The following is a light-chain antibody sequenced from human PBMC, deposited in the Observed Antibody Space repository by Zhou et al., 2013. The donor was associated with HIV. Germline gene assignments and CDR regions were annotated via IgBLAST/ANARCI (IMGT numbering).Light chain of an antibody. J-gene: IGKJ2*01. CDR3: QQYADSQMYT. Sequence: EIVLTQSPGTLSLSPGEGATLSCRASHTISANYVAWYQQKPGQAPRLLVYGASTRATGIPDRFTGSGSGTDFTLTISRLEPEDFAVYSCQQYADSQMYTFGQGTKLEIK. CDR1: HTISANY. CDR2: GAS. V-gene: IGKV3-20*01.